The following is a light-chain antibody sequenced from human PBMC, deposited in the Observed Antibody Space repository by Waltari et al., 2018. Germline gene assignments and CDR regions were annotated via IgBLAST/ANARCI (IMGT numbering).Light chain of an antibody. J-gene: IGKJ2*03. CDR3: QQYHNSPLYS. CDR1: QTVSSLY. V-gene: IGKV3-20*01. CDR2: GAS. Sequence: EIVLTQSPGPLSLSPGERATLSCRASQTVSSLYLAWYQQKPGQAPRRHIYGASRRATGIPDRFSGSGSGTDFTLTISRLEPEDFAVYYCQQYHNSPLYSFGQGTKLEIK.